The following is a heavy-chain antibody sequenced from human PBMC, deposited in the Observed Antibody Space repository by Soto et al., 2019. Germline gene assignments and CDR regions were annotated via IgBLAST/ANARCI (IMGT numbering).Heavy chain of an antibody. J-gene: IGHJ5*02. D-gene: IGHD2-15*01. Sequence: EVQLLESGGGLVQPGGSLRLSCAASGFTFSSYAMSWVRQAPGEGLEGVSAISGSGGSTYYADSVKGRFTISRDNSKNTLYLQMNSLRAEDTAVYYCAKGPPAVIVVPTNWFDPWGQGTLVTVSS. CDR1: GFTFSSYA. CDR3: AKGPPAVIVVPTNWFDP. V-gene: IGHV3-23*01. CDR2: ISGSGGST.